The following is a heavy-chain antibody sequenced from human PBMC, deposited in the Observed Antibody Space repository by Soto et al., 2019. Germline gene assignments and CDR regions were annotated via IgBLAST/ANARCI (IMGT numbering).Heavy chain of an antibody. J-gene: IGHJ6*02. CDR3: AAEEGMDEVDYFYVMEV. CDR2: IIPTFGKP. D-gene: IGHD5-12*01. Sequence: QVQLEQSGAEVRQPGSSVKVSCKASGGSFSSLGLSWVRRAPGQGLEWMGGIIPTFGKPTYTQKFQARITITADESSRTAYMELTSLTSEYTAVYYCAAEEGMDEVDYFYVMEVWGQGTAVSV. CDR1: GGSFSSLG. V-gene: IGHV1-69*12.